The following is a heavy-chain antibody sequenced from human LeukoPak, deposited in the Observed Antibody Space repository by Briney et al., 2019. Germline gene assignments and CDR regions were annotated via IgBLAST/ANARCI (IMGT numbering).Heavy chain of an antibody. CDR3: AKDPHGSGDY. J-gene: IGHJ4*02. V-gene: IGHV3-23*01. CDR2: ISGSGGST. CDR1: GFTFSSYA. Sequence: PGGSLRLSCAASGFTFSSYAMSWVRQAPGKGLEWVSAISGSGGSTYYADSVKGRFTISRDNAKNSLYLQMNSLRAEDTALYYCAKDPHGSGDYWGQGTLVTVSS.